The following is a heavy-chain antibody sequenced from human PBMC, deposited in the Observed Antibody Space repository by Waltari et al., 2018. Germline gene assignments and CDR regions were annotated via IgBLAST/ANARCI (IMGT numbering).Heavy chain of an antibody. V-gene: IGHV4-4*02. D-gene: IGHD2-15*01. CDR3: AREPLGYCSGGSCYGNY. CDR2: IYHSGST. CDR1: GGSISSSHW. Sequence: QVQLQESGPGLVKPSGTLSLTCAVSGGSISSSHWWSRVRQPPGKGLEWIGEIYHSGSTNYNPSLKSRVTISVDKSKNQFSLKLSSVTAADTAVYYCAREPLGYCSGGSCYGNYWGQGTLVTVSS. J-gene: IGHJ4*02.